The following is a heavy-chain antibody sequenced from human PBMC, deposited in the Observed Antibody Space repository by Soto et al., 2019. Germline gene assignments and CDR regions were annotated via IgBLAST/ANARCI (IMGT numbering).Heavy chain of an antibody. D-gene: IGHD6-13*01. CDR1: GFTFSSYG. CDR3: ARDSSSWYGNYGMDV. V-gene: IGHV3-33*01. Sequence: SLRLSCAASGFTFSSYGMHWVRQAPGKGLEWVAVIWYDGSNKYYADSVKGRFTISRDNSKNTLYLQMNSLRAEDTAVYYCARDSSSWYGNYGMDVWGQGTTVTVSS. J-gene: IGHJ6*02. CDR2: IWYDGSNK.